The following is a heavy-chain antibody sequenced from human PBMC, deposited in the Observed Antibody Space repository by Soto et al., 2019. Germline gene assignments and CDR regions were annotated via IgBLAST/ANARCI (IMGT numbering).Heavy chain of an antibody. CDR3: ARPRDYCVSNTNCFIAFDI. Sequence: AQLVESGGSLVKPGDSLRLSCAASGFTFGDYIMNWVRQAPGRGLEWVASISRSGTYIFYADSVKGRFTISRDNAKDSLFLQMNSLRVEDTAIYYCARPRDYCVSNTNCFIAFDIWGQGTGVTASS. D-gene: IGHD2-2*01. CDR1: GFTFGDYI. J-gene: IGHJ3*02. CDR2: ISRSGTYI. V-gene: IGHV3-21*01.